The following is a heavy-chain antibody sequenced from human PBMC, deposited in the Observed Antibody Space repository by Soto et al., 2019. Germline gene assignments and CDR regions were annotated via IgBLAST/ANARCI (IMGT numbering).Heavy chain of an antibody. V-gene: IGHV3-7*01. CDR2: IKQDGSEK. J-gene: IGHJ4*02. Sequence: GGSLRLSCAVSGITFSSYWMSWVRQAPGKGLEWVANIKQDGSEKYYVDSVKGRFTISRDNAKKSVYLQMNSLRAEDTAVYYCATSYLAYWGQGTLVTVS. CDR1: GITFSSYW. CDR3: ATSYLAY.